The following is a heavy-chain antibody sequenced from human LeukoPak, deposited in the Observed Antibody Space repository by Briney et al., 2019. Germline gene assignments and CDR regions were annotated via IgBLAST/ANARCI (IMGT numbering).Heavy chain of an antibody. D-gene: IGHD3-10*01. V-gene: IGHV4-38-2*01. Sequence: SETLPLTCAVSGYSISSGYYWGWIRQPPGKGLEWIGSIYHSGSTYYNPSLKSRVTISVDTSKNQFSLKLSSVTAADTAVYYCARRPWLWFGETHYYMDVWGKGTTVTVSS. J-gene: IGHJ6*03. CDR1: GYSISSGYY. CDR2: IYHSGST. CDR3: ARRPWLWFGETHYYMDV.